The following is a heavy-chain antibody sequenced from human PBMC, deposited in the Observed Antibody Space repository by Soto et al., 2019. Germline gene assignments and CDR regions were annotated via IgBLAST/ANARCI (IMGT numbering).Heavy chain of an antibody. V-gene: IGHV4-59*01. J-gene: IGHJ4*02. CDR1: GGSLSGYY. CDR2: IFYSGST. D-gene: IGHD6-13*01. CDR3: ARGLAAVPRAFDY. Sequence: PSETLSLTCTVSGGSLSGYYWRWIRQRPGKGLEWIGSIFYSGSTNYNPSLKSRITISLDTYNNKFSLNLNSVTAADTAIYYCARGLAAVPRAFDYWGRGPLVTVSS.